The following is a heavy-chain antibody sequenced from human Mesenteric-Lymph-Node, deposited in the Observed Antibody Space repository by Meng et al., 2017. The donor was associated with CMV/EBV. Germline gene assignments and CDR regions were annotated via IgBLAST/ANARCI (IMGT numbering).Heavy chain of an antibody. V-gene: IGHV3-23*03. Sequence: GESLKISCAASGFTFSSYAMSWVRQAPGKGLEWVSVIFSGGSITYSADSVKGRFTISRDNSKNTLYLQMNSLRAEDTAVYYCAKDLGITIFENGMDVWGQGTTVTVSS. J-gene: IGHJ6*02. CDR1: GFTFSSYA. CDR2: IFSGGSIT. D-gene: IGHD3-3*01. CDR3: AKDLGITIFENGMDV.